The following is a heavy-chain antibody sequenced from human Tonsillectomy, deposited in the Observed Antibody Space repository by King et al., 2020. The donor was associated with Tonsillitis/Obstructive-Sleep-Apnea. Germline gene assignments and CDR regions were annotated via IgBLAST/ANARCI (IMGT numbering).Heavy chain of an antibody. Sequence: VQLVESGGVVVQPGGSLRLSFAASGFTFDDYSMHWVRQAPGKGLEWVSVINRCGSRTYYEDSVKGRFNISRDNSKNSLFLQVNSLRTENTALYYCTKEKRGTQWISFDIWGQGTMVTVSS. CDR2: INRCGSRT. V-gene: IGHV3-43*01. CDR1: GFTFDDYS. J-gene: IGHJ3*02. CDR3: TKEKRGTQWISFDI. D-gene: IGHD1-7*01.